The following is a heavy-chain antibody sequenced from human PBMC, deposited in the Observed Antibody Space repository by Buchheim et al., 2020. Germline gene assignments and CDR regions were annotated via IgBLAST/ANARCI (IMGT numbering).Heavy chain of an antibody. D-gene: IGHD3-3*01. Sequence: QLQLQESGPGLVKPSETLSLTCTVSGGSISSSSYYWGWIRQPPGKGLEWIGEINHSGSTNYNPSLKSRVTISVDTSKNQFSLKLISVTAADTAVYFCARTTIFGVVNPSFDYWGQGTL. J-gene: IGHJ4*02. V-gene: IGHV4-39*07. CDR2: INHSGST. CDR1: GGSISSSSYY. CDR3: ARTTIFGVVNPSFDY.